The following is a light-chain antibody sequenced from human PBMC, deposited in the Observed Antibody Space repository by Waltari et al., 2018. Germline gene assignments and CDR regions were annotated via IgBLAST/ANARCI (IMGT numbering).Light chain of an antibody. V-gene: IGLV2-23*02. CDR2: EVN. CDR3: CSYAGSDTHVI. J-gene: IGLJ2*01. CDR1: SSDVGSYNL. Sequence: QSALTQPASVSGSPGQSITISCTGTSSDVGSYNLVSWYQQHPGKAPKVMIYEVNKRPSWFSNRFSGSKSGNTASLTISGLQAEDEADYYCCSYAGSDTHVIFGGGTKLTVL.